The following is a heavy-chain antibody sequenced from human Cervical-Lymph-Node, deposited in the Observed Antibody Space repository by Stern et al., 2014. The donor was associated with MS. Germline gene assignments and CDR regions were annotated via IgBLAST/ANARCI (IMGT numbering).Heavy chain of an antibody. J-gene: IGHJ6*02. V-gene: IGHV4-59*01. CDR3: ARTYAATAYYYYGMAV. Sequence: QVQLQESGAGLVKPSETLSLTCTASGGSISSYYWSWIRQPPGKGLEWLGYIYSSVSSYYNPSLKSRFTISVDTSKNHFSLKLSSVTAADTAVYYCARTYAATAYYYYGMAVWGQGTTVTVSS. CDR2: IYSSVSS. D-gene: IGHD2-15*01. CDR1: GGSISSYY.